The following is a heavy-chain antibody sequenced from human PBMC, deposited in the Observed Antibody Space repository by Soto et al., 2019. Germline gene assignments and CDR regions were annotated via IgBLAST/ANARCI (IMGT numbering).Heavy chain of an antibody. Sequence: GGSLRLSCAASGFTFSSYAMHWVRQAPGKGLEWVAVISYDGSNKYYADSVKGRFTISRDNSKNTLYLQMNSLRAEDTAVYYCARDQGGLAKRGYFDYWGQGTLVTVSS. J-gene: IGHJ4*02. V-gene: IGHV3-30-3*01. CDR3: ARDQGGLAKRGYFDY. D-gene: IGHD6-19*01. CDR2: ISYDGSNK. CDR1: GFTFSSYA.